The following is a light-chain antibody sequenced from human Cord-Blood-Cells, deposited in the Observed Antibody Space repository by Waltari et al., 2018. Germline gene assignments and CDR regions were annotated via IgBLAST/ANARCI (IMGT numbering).Light chain of an antibody. Sequence: QSVLTQPPSASGTPGQRVTISCSGSSSNIGSNYVYWYQQLPGTDPKLLIYRNNQRPSGVPGRFSGSKSGTSASLAISGLRSEDEADYYCAAWDDSLSGRVFGGGTKLTVL. J-gene: IGLJ3*02. CDR3: AAWDDSLSGRV. CDR1: SSNIGSNY. CDR2: RNN. V-gene: IGLV1-47*01.